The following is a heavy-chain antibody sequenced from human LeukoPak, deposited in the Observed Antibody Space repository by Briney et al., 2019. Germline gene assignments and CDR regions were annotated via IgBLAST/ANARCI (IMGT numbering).Heavy chain of an antibody. CDR2: INHSGST. CDR3: ARGSSHCSGGSCYSGWFDP. CDR1: GGSFSGYY. J-gene: IGHJ5*02. Sequence: SETLSLTCAVYGGSFSGYYWSWVRQPPGKGLEWIGEINHSGSTNYNPSLKSRVTISVDTSKNQFSLKLSSVTAAGTAVYYCARGSSHCSGGSCYSGWFDPWGQGTLVTVSS. D-gene: IGHD2-15*01. V-gene: IGHV4-34*01.